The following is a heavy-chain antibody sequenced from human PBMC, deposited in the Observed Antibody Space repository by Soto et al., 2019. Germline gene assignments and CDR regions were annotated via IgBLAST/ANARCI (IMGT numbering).Heavy chain of an antibody. CDR1: GGSFSGYY. J-gene: IGHJ4*02. Sequence: PSETLSLTCAVYGGSFSGYYWSWIRQPPGKGLEWIGEINHSGSTNYNPSLKSRVTISVDTSKNQFSLKLSSVTAADTAVYYCASSQTRDYWGRGTLVTVSS. D-gene: IGHD2-2*01. CDR3: ASSQTRDY. CDR2: INHSGST. V-gene: IGHV4-34*01.